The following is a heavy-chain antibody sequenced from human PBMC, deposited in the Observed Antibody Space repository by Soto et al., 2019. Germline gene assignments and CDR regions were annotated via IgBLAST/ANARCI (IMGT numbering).Heavy chain of an antibody. V-gene: IGHV4-38-2*02. D-gene: IGHD2-2*01. CDR2: IYHSGST. J-gene: IGHJ4*02. CDR3: ARDHLVVVPDATYFDY. CDR1: GDSLRSGYF. Sequence: PSETLSLTCAVSGDSLRSGYFWGWIRQPPGKGLEWIGSIYHSGSTHYNPSLKSRVTMSVDTSKNQFSLRLSSVTAADTAVYYCARDHLVVVPDATYFDYWGQGTLVTVSS.